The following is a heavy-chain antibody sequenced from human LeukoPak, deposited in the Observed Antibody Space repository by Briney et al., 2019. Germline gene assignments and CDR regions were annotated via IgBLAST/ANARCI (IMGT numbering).Heavy chain of an antibody. CDR2: FDPEEGRT. CDR1: GNNLREVS. D-gene: IGHD2-2*01. CDR3: ARDDGYCSSTSCLALTAFDI. V-gene: IGHV1-24*01. Sequence: GASVKVSCKIFGNNLREVSMNWVRQGPGKGLEWMGGFDPEEGRTLYAQKLQGRVTMTTDTSTSTAYMELRSLRSDDTAVYYCARDDGYCSSTSCLALTAFDIWGQGTMVTVSS. J-gene: IGHJ3*02.